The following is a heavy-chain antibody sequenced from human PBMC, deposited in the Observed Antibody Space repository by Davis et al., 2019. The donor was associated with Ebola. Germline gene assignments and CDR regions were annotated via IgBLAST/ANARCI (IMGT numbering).Heavy chain of an antibody. CDR1: GYTFTSYG. CDR3: ARDTFLDY. J-gene: IGHJ4*02. CDR2: IITDNGNR. V-gene: IGHV1-18*04. D-gene: IGHD2/OR15-2a*01. Sequence: ASVKVSCKASGYTFTSYGISWVRQAPGQGLEWMGWIITDNGNRNYAQKFQGRVTMSTDTSTTTAYMELTSLRSDDTAVYYCARDTFLDYWGQGTQVTVSS.